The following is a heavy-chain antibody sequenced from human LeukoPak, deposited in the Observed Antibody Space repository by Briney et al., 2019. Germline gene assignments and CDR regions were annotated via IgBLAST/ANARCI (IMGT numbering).Heavy chain of an antibody. CDR2: IIPIFGTA. CDR3: AIQGPGGYCSSTSCSHIYYYMDV. D-gene: IGHD2-2*01. V-gene: IGHV1-69*05. CDR1: GGTFSSYA. Sequence: GASVKVSCKASGGTFSSYAISWVRQAPGQGLEWMGRIIPIFGTANYAQKFQGRVTITTDESTSTAYMELSSVTAADTAVYYCAIQGPGGYCSSTSCSHIYYYMDVWGKGTTVTVSS. J-gene: IGHJ6*03.